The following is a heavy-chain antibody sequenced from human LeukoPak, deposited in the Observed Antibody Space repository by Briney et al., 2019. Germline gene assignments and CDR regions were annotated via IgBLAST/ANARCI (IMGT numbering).Heavy chain of an antibody. D-gene: IGHD3-3*01. CDR2: ISYDGSNK. CDR3: AAEGVIAIFGVVNPYYYYYYMDV. V-gene: IGHV3-30*04. J-gene: IGHJ6*03. CDR1: GFTFSSYS. Sequence: GGSLRLSCAASGFTFSSYSMHWVRQAPGKGLEWVAVISYDGSNKYYADSVKGRFTISRDKSKNTLYLQMNSLRAEDTAVYYCAAEGVIAIFGVVNPYYYYYYMDVWGTGTTVTVSS.